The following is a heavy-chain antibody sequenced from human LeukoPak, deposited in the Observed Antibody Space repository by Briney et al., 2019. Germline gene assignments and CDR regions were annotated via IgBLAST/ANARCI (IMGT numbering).Heavy chain of an antibody. J-gene: IGHJ5*02. CDR1: GYTFTGYY. D-gene: IGHD1-26*01. CDR2: INPNSGDT. Sequence: ASVKVSCKASGYTFTGYYMHWVRQAPGQGLEWMGWINPNSGDTNYAQKFQGRVTMTRDTSISTAYMELSRLRSDDTAVYYCARGTNDLVGVGEGFDPWGQGTLVTVSS. CDR3: ARGTNDLVGVGEGFDP. V-gene: IGHV1-2*02.